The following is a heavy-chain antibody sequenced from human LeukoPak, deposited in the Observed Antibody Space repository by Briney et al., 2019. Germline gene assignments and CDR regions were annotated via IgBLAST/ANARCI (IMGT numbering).Heavy chain of an antibody. J-gene: IGHJ5*02. CDR2: INHSGST. D-gene: IGHD3-10*01. Sequence: SETLSLTCAVYGGSFSGYYWSWIRQPPGKGLEWIGEINHSGSTNYNPSLKSRVTISVDTSKNQFSLKLSSVTAADTAVYYCARSELLWFGEDLPWAQGTLVTVSS. CDR3: ARSELLWFGEDLP. V-gene: IGHV4-34*01. CDR1: GGSFSGYY.